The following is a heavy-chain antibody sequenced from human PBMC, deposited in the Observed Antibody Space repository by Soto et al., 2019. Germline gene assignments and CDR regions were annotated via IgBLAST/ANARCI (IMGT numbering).Heavy chain of an antibody. CDR2: VYYTGVT. V-gene: IGHV4-31*03. Sequence: KPSETLSLTFTVSGAYLHIVGYYWAWIRQLPGKGLELIGYVYYTGVTYYNPSLVSRVNISVDTSKKQFSLQLRSVTAADTAVYYCARDGTSNDNYFHXWGQVILVTVSX. J-gene: IGHJ1*01. D-gene: IGHD2-2*01. CDR3: ARDGTSNDNYFHX. CDR1: GAYLHIVGYY.